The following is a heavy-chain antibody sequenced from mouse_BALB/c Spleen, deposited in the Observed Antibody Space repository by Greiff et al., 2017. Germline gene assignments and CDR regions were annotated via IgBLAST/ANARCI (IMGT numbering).Heavy chain of an antibody. Sequence: EVKLVESGGGLVQPGGSRKLSCAASGFTFRSFGMHWVRQAPEKGLEWVAYISSGSSTIYYADTVKGRFTISRDNPKNTLFLQMTSLRSEDTAMYYCARSRYFDYWGQGTTLTVSS. CDR1: GFTFRSFG. CDR3: ARSRYFDY. J-gene: IGHJ2*01. V-gene: IGHV5-17*02. CDR2: ISSGSSTI.